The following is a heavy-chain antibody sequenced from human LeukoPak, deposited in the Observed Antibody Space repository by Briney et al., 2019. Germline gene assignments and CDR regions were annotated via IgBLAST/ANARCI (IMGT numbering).Heavy chain of an antibody. Sequence: GGSLRLSCAASGFIFGSYAMTWGRQAPGRGLEWVAAIGGAGTYYADSVKGRFTISRDNSKNTLYLQMNSLRAEDTAVYYCAKNLDASGSYFPDEWGQGTLVTVSS. CDR2: IGGAGT. CDR1: GFIFGSYA. J-gene: IGHJ4*02. CDR3: AKNLDASGSYFPDE. V-gene: IGHV3-23*01. D-gene: IGHD3-10*01.